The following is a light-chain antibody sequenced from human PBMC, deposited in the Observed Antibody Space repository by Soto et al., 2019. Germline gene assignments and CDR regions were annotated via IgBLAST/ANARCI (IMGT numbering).Light chain of an antibody. CDR3: SSYTTTTLVV. V-gene: IGLV1-44*01. J-gene: IGLJ2*01. CDR1: RTNIGGYT. Sequence: QSVLTQPPSVSGTPGQRVTISCSGGRTNIGGYTVNWYQQLPGTAPKLLIYNNNQRPFGVPDRFSGSKSGNTASLTISGLQTEDEADYYCSSYTTTTLVVFGGGTKLTVL. CDR2: NNN.